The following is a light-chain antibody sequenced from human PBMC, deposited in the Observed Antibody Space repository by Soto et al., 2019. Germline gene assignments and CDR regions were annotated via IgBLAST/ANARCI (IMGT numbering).Light chain of an antibody. CDR1: QSISSY. CDR2: AAS. J-gene: IGKJ1*01. V-gene: IGKV1-39*01. CDR3: QQSYSTPRT. Sequence: IQMTKSPSSLSASVGDRVTITCRASQSISSYLNWYQQKPGKAPKLLIYAASSLQSGVPSRFSGSGSGTDFTLTISSLQPEDFATYYCQQSYSTPRTFGQGSKVDNK.